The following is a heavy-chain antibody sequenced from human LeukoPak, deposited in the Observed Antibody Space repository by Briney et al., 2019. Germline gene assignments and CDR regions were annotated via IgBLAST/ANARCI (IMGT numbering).Heavy chain of an antibody. D-gene: IGHD3-3*01. CDR3: ARRRDDFWSGYYYYYMDV. V-gene: IGHV4-4*09. J-gene: IGHJ6*03. CDR1: GGSISSYY. CDR2: IYTSGST. Sequence: PSETLSLTCTVSGGSISSYYWSWIRQPPGKGLEWIGYIYTSGSTNYNPSLKSRVTISVDTSKNQFSLKLSSVTAADTDVYYCARRRDDFWSGYYYYYMDVWGKGTTVTVSS.